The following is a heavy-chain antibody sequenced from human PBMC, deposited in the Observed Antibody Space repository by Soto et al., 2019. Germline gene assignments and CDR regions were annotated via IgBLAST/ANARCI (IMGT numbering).Heavy chain of an antibody. CDR3: ASIPSLYNDYGDLFDY. Sequence: PSETLSLTCTVSGGSISSSSYYWGWIRQPPGKGLEWIGSIYYSGSTYYNPSLKSRVTISVDTSKNQFSLKLSSVTAADTAVYYCASIPSLYNDYGDLFDYWGQGTLVTVSS. V-gene: IGHV4-39*01. CDR2: IYYSGST. CDR1: GGSISSSSYY. J-gene: IGHJ4*02. D-gene: IGHD4-17*01.